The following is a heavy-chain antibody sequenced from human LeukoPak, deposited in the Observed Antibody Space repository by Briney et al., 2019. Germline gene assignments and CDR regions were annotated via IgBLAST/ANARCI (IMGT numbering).Heavy chain of an antibody. CDR1: GGSISSSSDY. J-gene: IGHJ5*02. CDR3: ARDPSGSYLPTNWFDP. CDR2: IYYSGST. V-gene: IGHV4-39*07. Sequence: SETLSLTCTVSGGSISSSSDYWGWIRQPPGKGLEWIGSIYYSGSTYYNPSLKSRVTISVDTSKNQFSLKLSSVTAADTAVYYCARDPSGSYLPTNWFDPWGQGTLVTVSS. D-gene: IGHD1-26*01.